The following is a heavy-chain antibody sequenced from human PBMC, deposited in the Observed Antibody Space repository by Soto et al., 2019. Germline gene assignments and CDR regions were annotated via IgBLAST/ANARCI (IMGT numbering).Heavy chain of an antibody. CDR1: GGSFSSYY. CDR3: ARVSSGVGPDY. J-gene: IGHJ4*02. D-gene: IGHD1-26*01. Sequence: TLSLTCAVYGGSFSSYYWSWIRQPPGKGLEWIGEINHSGSTNDNPSLKSRVTISIDTSKNQFSLKMTSVTAADTAVYYCARVSSGVGPDYWGQGTLVTVSS. CDR2: INHSGST. V-gene: IGHV4-34*01.